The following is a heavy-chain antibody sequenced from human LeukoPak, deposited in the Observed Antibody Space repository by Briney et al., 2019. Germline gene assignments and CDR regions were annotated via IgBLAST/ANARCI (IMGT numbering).Heavy chain of an antibody. CDR3: ARDNMVTTRYYYYGMDV. CDR2: ISYDGSNK. Sequence: GGSLRLSCAASGFTFSSYGMHWVRQAPGKGLEWVAVISYDGSNKYYADSVKGRLTISRDNSKNTLYLQMNSLRAEDTAVYYCARDNMVTTRYYYYGMDVWGQGTTVTVSS. J-gene: IGHJ6*02. D-gene: IGHD4-17*01. CDR1: GFTFSSYG. V-gene: IGHV3-30*03.